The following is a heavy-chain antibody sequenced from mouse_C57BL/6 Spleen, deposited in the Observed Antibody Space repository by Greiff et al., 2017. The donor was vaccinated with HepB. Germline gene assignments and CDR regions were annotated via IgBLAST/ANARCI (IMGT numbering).Heavy chain of an antibody. CDR2: IYPGDGDT. Sequence: VQLQQSGPELVKPGASVKISCKASGYAFSSSWMNWVKQRPGKGLEWIGRIYPGDGDTNYNGKFKGKATLTADKSSSTAYMQLSSLTSEDSAVYLCARSGGGRLAYWGQGTLVTVAA. V-gene: IGHV1-82*01. CDR3: ARSGGGRLAY. J-gene: IGHJ3*01. D-gene: IGHD3-1*01. CDR1: GYAFSSSW.